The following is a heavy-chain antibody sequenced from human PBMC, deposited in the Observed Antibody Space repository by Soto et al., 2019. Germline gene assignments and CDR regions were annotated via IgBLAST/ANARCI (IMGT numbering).Heavy chain of an antibody. D-gene: IGHD7-27*01. CDR2: IYGSGRST. CDR3: AKNWGSDYYYYMDV. Sequence: GGSLRLSCAASGFTFSNYAMSWVRQAPGKGLEWVSAIYGSGRSTYYADSVKGRFTISRDNSKNTLYLQMNSLRADDSAVYYCAKNWGSDYYYYMDVWSKGTTVTVSS. J-gene: IGHJ6*03. V-gene: IGHV3-23*01. CDR1: GFTFSNYA.